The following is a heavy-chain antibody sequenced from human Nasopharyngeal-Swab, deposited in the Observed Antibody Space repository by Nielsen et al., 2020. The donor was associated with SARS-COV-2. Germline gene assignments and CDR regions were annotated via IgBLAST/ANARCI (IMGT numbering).Heavy chain of an antibody. CDR3: AKDLLRYFVSWQFDP. Sequence: GESLKISCAASGFTFSSYGMHWVRQAPGKGLEWVAVISYDGSNKYYADSVKGRFTISRDNFKNTLCLQMNSLRAEDTAVYYCAKDLLRYFVSWQFDPWGQGTLVTVSS. J-gene: IGHJ5*02. V-gene: IGHV3-30*18. D-gene: IGHD3-9*01. CDR2: ISYDGSNK. CDR1: GFTFSSYG.